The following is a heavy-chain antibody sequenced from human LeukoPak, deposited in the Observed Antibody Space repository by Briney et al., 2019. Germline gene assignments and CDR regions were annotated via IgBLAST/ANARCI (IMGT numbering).Heavy chain of an antibody. CDR2: IKQDGSEK. V-gene: IGHV3-7*01. CDR1: GFTFSSYW. CDR3: ASSPVEYYYDSSGYYPLD. D-gene: IGHD3-22*01. Sequence: GGSLRLSCAASGFTFSSYWMSWVRQAPGKGLGWVANIKQDGSEKYYVDSVKGRFTISRDNAKNSLYLQMNSLRAEDTAVYYCASSPVEYYYDSSGYYPLDWGQGTLVTVSS. J-gene: IGHJ4*02.